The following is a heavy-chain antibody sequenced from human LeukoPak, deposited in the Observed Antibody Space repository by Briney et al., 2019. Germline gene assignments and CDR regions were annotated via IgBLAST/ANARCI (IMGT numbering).Heavy chain of an antibody. V-gene: IGHV4-34*01. D-gene: IGHD3-10*01. CDR2: INHSGST. CDR1: GGSFSGYY. Sequence: PSETLSLTCAVYGGSFSGYYWSWIRQPPGKGLEWIGEINHSGSTNYNPSLESRVTISVDTSKNQFSLKLSSVTAADTAVYYCARAPTYYYGSGSNDWGQGTLVTVSS. CDR3: ARAPTYYYGSGSND. J-gene: IGHJ4*02.